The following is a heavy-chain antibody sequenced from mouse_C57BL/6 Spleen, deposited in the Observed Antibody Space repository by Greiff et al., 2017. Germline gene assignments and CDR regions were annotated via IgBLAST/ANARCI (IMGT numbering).Heavy chain of an antibody. D-gene: IGHD2-5*01. CDR2: IWGDGST. CDR1: GFSLPSYG. J-gene: IGHJ1*03. Sequence: VQGVESGPGLVAPSQSLSITCTVSGFSLPSYGVSWFRHPPGKGLGWLGVIWGDGSTNYRSTLKSRLSISKDNSKSQVFLKLNSLQTDDTATYYCAKLGFYSNYSYWYFDVWGTGTTVTVSS. CDR3: AKLGFYSNYSYWYFDV. V-gene: IGHV2-3*01.